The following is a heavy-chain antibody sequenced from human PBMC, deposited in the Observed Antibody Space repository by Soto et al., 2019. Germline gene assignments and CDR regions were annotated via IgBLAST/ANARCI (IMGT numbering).Heavy chain of an antibody. CDR2: ISTSGSST. CDR1: GFSFSDYY. J-gene: IGHJ6*03. Sequence: QVQLVESGGGLVKPGGSLRLSCAASGFSFSDYYMSWIRQAPGKGLEWVSLISTSGSSTDYADSVKGRFTISRDNAKNSLSLQMISLRADDTAVDYCANLAKNYYHYMDVWGKGTTVTVSS. V-gene: IGHV3-11*01. CDR3: ANLAKNYYHYMDV. D-gene: IGHD1-26*01.